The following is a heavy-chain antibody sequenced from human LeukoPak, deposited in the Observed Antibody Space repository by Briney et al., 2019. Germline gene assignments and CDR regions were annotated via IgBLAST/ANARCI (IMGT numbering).Heavy chain of an antibody. J-gene: IGHJ5*02. CDR1: GYSISSGYY. CDR3: ARRRVVVPAIKHNWFDP. CDR2: IYHSGST. D-gene: IGHD2-2*01. Sequence: SETLSLTCTVSGYSISSGYYWGWIRQPPGKGLEWIGSIYHSGSTYYNPSLKSRVTISVDTSKNQFSLKLSSVTAADTAVYYCARRRVVVPAIKHNWFDPWGQGTLVTVSS. V-gene: IGHV4-38-2*02.